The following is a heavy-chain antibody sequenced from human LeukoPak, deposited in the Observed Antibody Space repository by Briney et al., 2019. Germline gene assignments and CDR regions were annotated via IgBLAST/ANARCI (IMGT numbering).Heavy chain of an antibody. D-gene: IGHD5-24*01. CDR2: IWYDGSNK. J-gene: IGHJ4*02. V-gene: IGHV3-33*01. Sequence: PGGSLRLSCAASGFTFSSYGMHWVRQAPGKGLEWVAVIWYDGSNKYYADSVKGRFTISRDNSKNTLYLQMNSLRAEDTAVYYCARGRWLQFGYFDYWGQGTLVTVFS. CDR1: GFTFSSYG. CDR3: ARGRWLQFGYFDY.